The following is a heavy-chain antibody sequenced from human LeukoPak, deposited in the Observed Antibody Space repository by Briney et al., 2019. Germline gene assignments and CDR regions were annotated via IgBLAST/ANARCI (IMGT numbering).Heavy chain of an antibody. CDR2: ISGSGGST. V-gene: IGHV3-23*01. CDR3: AKKAGYDSGGYLGYGYYYGMDV. D-gene: IGHD3-22*01. J-gene: IGHJ6*02. Sequence: GGSLRLSCAASGFTFSSYAMSWVRQAPGKGLEWVSAISGSGGSTYYADSVKGRFTISRDNSKNTLYLQMNSLRAEDTTVYYCAKKAGYDSGGYLGYGYYYGMDVWGQGTTVTVSS. CDR1: GFTFSSYA.